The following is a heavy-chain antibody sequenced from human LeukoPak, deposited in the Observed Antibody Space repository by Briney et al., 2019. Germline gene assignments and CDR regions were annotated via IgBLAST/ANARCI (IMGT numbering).Heavy chain of an antibody. Sequence: GGSLRLSCAASGSTFSSYWMHSVRQAPGKGLVWVSRINSDGRSTSYAESVKGRFTISRDNPKNTLYLQMYSLRAEDTAAYYCARWLLGYYYYYMDVWGKGTTVTVSS. CDR1: GSTFSSYW. CDR2: INSDGRST. CDR3: ARWLLGYYYYYMDV. V-gene: IGHV3-74*01. D-gene: IGHD2-15*01. J-gene: IGHJ6*03.